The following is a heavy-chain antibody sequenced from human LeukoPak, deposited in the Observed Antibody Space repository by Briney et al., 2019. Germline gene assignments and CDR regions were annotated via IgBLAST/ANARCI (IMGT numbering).Heavy chain of an antibody. CDR2: ISPSGGIT. D-gene: IGHD3-10*02. Sequence: GGSLRLSCAASGFTFRSHGVNWVRQAPGKGLEWVSGISPSGGITYYTDSVRGRFTISRDNSKNTVSLQMNSLRAEDTAVYYCAELGITMIGGVWGKGTTVTISS. V-gene: IGHV3-23*01. J-gene: IGHJ6*04. CDR3: AELGITMIGGV. CDR1: GFTFRSHG.